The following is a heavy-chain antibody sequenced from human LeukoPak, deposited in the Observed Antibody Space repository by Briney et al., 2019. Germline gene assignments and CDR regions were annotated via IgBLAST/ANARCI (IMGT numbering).Heavy chain of an antibody. CDR3: ANAGGSYIES. CDR1: GFNFSTYG. V-gene: IGHV3-33*06. J-gene: IGHJ4*02. CDR2: IWYDGSNK. D-gene: IGHD1-26*01. Sequence: GTSLRLSCAASGFNFSTYGMHWVRQAPGKGLEWVAVIWYDGSNKYHAASVRGRSTISRDNSKNTLRLQMDSLRAEDTAVYYCANAGGSYIESWGQGTLVTVSS.